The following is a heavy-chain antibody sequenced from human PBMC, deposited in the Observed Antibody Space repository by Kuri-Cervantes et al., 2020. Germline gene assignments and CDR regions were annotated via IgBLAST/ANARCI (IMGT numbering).Heavy chain of an antibody. V-gene: IGHV3-43*01. CDR1: GFTFGDYT. D-gene: IGHD6-19*01. Sequence: GESLKISCAASGFTFGDYTMHWVRQAPGKGLEWVSLISWDGGSTYYADSVKGRFTISRDNAKNSLYLQMNSLRAEDTALYYCAKGYRQWPKYYYYGMDVWGQGTTVTVSS. J-gene: IGHJ6*02. CDR2: ISWDGGST. CDR3: AKGYRQWPKYYYYGMDV.